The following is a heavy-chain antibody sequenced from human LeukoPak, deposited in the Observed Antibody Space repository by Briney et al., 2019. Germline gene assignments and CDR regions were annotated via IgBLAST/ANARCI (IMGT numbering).Heavy chain of an antibody. D-gene: IGHD2-15*01. CDR2: IIPIFGTT. V-gene: IGHV1-69*05. CDR1: GDTFNNHA. CDR3: YFSL. J-gene: IGHJ2*01. Sequence: ASVKVSCKASGDTFNNHAISWVRQAPGQGLEWMGGIIPIFGTTNYAQRFQGRVAISTDNSTGTAYMEMTTLNGGCYSPAFWYFSLWGPGTLVTVSS.